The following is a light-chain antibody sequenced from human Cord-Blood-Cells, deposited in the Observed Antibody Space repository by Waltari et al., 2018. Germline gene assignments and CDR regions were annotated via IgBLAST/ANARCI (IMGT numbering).Light chain of an antibody. Sequence: QSALPQPASVSGSPGQSITIPLTGTSSDVGGYNYVSWYQQHPGKAPQLMIYDVSNRPSGVSNRFSGSKSGNTASLTISGLQAEDEADYYCSSYTSSSTRVFGTGTKVTVL. CDR1: SSDVGGYNY. CDR3: SSYTSSSTRV. V-gene: IGLV2-14*01. J-gene: IGLJ1*01. CDR2: DVS.